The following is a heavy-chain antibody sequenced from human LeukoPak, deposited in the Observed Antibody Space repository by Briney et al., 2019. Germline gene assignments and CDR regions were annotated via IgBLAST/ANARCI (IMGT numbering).Heavy chain of an antibody. CDR2: IYTSGST. Sequence: SETLSLTCTVSGGSISSYYWSWIRQPAGKGLEWIGRIYTSGSTNYNPPLKSRVTMSVDTSKNQFSLKLSSVTAADTAVYYCARGSYDSSGYALDYWGQGTLVTVSS. CDR3: ARGSYDSSGYALDY. CDR1: GGSISSYY. V-gene: IGHV4-4*07. J-gene: IGHJ4*02. D-gene: IGHD3-22*01.